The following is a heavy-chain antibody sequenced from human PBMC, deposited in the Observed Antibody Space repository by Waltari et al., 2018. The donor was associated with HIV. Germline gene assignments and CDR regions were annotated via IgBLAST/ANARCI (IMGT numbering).Heavy chain of an antibody. CDR2: ISSSSSYI. D-gene: IGHD1-26*01. J-gene: IGHJ4*02. V-gene: IGHV3-21*01. CDR1: GFTFRSHS. Sequence: EVQLVESGGGLVKPGGSLRRYCAASGFTFRSHSANWVRQAPGKGLEWVSAISSSSSYIYYADSVKGRFTISRDNAKNSLYLQMNSLRAEDTAVYYCARAGAGGSYGYWGQGTLVTVSS. CDR3: ARAGAGGSYGY.